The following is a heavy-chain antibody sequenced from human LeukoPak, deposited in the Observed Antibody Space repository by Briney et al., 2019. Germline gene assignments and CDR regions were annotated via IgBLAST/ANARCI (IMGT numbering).Heavy chain of an antibody. D-gene: IGHD4-17*01. CDR3: ARGPEHDYGDLD. V-gene: IGHV4-39*07. Sequence: KSSETLSLTCTVSGGSISSSSYYWGWIREPPGKGLEWIGRIYYSGSTYYNPSLKSRVTISVDTSKNQFSLKLSSVTAADTAVYYCARGPEHDYGDLDWGQGTLVTVSS. CDR2: IYYSGST. CDR1: GGSISSSSYY. J-gene: IGHJ4*02.